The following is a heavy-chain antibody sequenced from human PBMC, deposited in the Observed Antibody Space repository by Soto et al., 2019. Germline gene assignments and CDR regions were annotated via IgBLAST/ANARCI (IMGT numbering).Heavy chain of an antibody. Sequence: QLHLQESGPGRVKPSETLSLTCSVSGGSISTSGSYWGWVRQAPEKGLEWIGSAYYVGTTNYNTSLKRRVAISVDTSKNQFSLKLTSVTAADTAVYYCARLPLVRGVPAWGQGTLVTVSS. CDR1: GGSISTSGSY. J-gene: IGHJ5*02. CDR3: ARLPLVRGVPA. D-gene: IGHD3-10*01. V-gene: IGHV4-39*01. CDR2: AYYVGTT.